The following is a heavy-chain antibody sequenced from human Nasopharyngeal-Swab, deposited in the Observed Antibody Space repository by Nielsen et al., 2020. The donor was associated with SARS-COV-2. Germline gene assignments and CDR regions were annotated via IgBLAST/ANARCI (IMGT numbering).Heavy chain of an antibody. CDR2: INPKGGST. Sequence: WVRAPGQGLEWMGIINPKGGSTNYAQKFLGRITMTGDTPTTTVYMELSSPRSEDTAVYYCARDIGDYRSFAYWGQGTLVTVSS. D-gene: IGHD4-17*01. J-gene: IGHJ4*02. CDR3: ARDIGDYRSFAY. V-gene: IGHV1-46*01.